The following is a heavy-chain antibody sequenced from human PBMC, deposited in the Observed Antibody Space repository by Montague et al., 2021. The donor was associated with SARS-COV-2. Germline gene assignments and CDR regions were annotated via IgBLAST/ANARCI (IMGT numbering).Heavy chain of an antibody. CDR3: ARRSLGYCSGGSCYSGYDY. CDR2: IYYSGST. D-gene: IGHD2-15*01. Sequence: SETLSLTSTVFGGSISSYYWSWIRQPPGKGLEWIGYIYYSGSTNYNPSLKSRVTISVDTSKNQFSLKLSSVTAADTAVYYCARRSLGYCSGGSCYSGYDYWGQGTLVTISS. CDR1: GGSISSYY. J-gene: IGHJ4*02. V-gene: IGHV4-59*01.